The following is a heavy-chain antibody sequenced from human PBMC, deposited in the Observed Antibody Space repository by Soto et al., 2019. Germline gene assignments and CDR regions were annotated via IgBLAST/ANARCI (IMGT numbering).Heavy chain of an antibody. J-gene: IGHJ1*01. CDR1: GFMFSAYT. V-gene: IGHV3-21*06. CDR2: ISDDSSYI. D-gene: IGHD3-16*01. CDR3: ATPYYFNH. Sequence: PGESLRLSCAASGFMFSAYTMNWVRQAPGKGLEWLSSISDDSSYIDYADSLRGRFTVSRDNARNSLYLQIDSLGVEDTAVYYCATPYYFNHWGPGTLVTV.